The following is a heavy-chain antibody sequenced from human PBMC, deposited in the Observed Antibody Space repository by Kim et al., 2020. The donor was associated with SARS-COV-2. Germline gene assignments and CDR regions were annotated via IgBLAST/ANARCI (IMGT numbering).Heavy chain of an antibody. J-gene: IGHJ6*02. Sequence: SETLSLTCTVSGGSISSGDYYWSWIRQHPGKGLEWVGYIYYSGSTYYNPSLRSRVTLSVDTSKNQFSLRLSSVTAADTAVYYCAREPLKHTVPLGYFYYYDLDVWRQGTTVTVSS. V-gene: IGHV4-31*03. CDR3: AREPLKHTVPLGYFYYYDLDV. D-gene: IGHD3-16*02. CDR1: GGSISSGDYY. CDR2: IYYSGST.